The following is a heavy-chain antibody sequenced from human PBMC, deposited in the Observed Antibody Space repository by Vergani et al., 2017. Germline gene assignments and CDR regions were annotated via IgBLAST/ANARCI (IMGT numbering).Heavy chain of an antibody. CDR2: ISHSGYN. V-gene: IGHV4-38-2*02. D-gene: IGHD2-21*01. Sequence: QVQLQESGPGLLKPSETLSLTCTVSGYSISSGYYWGWLRQPPGKGLEWIGSISHSGYNFYSPSLKSRVSMSVDTSNNQFSLRVNSVTAADTAVYYCVRDPSESCGPYSGCWGRGTLVSVSS. CDR1: GYSISSGYY. CDR3: VRDPSESCGPYSGC. J-gene: IGHJ4*02.